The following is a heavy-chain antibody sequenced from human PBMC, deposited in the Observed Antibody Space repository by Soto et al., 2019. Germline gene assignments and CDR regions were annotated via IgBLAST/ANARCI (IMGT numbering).Heavy chain of an antibody. V-gene: IGHV1-8*02. CDR3: ARGLTGIVLMSGMAV. D-gene: IGHD2-8*01. Sequence: QVQLVQSGAEVKKPGASVKVSCTASGYTFNSYDIIWVRQAPGQGLAWMGWMNPNSGNTGYAQKFQGRGTMTRYTSIRTGYMGLRSRRSEDAAVYYCARGLTGIVLMSGMAVWGQGTTVTVSS. J-gene: IGHJ6*01. CDR2: MNPNSGNT. CDR1: GYTFNSYD.